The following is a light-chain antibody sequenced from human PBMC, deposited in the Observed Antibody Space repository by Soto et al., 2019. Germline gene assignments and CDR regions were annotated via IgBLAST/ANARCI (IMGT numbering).Light chain of an antibody. CDR3: QHFDDSLT. V-gene: IGKV3-20*01. Sequence: EVVLTQSLGTLSLSPRERDTLSCRASQSVDSSTLAWYQQKPVQAPRLLISGASKRATGTPDRFSGSGSGTDFTLTISRLEPEDFPVYYCQHFDDSLTFGGGTKVEIK. J-gene: IGKJ4*01. CDR1: QSVDSST. CDR2: GAS.